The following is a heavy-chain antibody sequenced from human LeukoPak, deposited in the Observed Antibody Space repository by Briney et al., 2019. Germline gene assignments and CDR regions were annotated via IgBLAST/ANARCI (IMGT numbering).Heavy chain of an antibody. Sequence: ASVKVSCKASGYTFTGYYLHWVRQAPGQGLEWMGWINPNSGDTNYAQKFQGRVTMTRDTSISTAYMELSRLRSDDTAMFYCARGDSSPYYYFDYWGQGTLVTVSS. J-gene: IGHJ4*02. CDR1: GYTFTGYY. V-gene: IGHV1-2*02. CDR3: ARGDSSPYYYFDY. CDR2: INPNSGDT. D-gene: IGHD3-22*01.